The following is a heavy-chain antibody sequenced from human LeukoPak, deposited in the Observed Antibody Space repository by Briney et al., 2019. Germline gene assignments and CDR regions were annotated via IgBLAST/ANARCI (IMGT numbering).Heavy chain of an antibody. D-gene: IGHD6-13*01. CDR1: GYTFTGYY. Sequence: ASVKASCKASGYTFTGYYMHWVRQAPGQGLEWMGWINPNSGGTNYAQKFQGRVTMTRDTSISTAYMELSRLRSDDTAVYYCARDGRRSIAAAGTGIAYWGQGTLVTVSS. V-gene: IGHV1-2*02. CDR3: ARDGRRSIAAAGTGIAY. CDR2: INPNSGGT. J-gene: IGHJ4*02.